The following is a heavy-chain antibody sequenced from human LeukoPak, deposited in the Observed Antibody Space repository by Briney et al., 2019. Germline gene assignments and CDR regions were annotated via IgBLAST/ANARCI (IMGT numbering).Heavy chain of an antibody. CDR2: INPNSGGT. CDR3: ARDGSLDPGIAAAGTNY. D-gene: IGHD6-13*01. V-gene: IGHV1-2*02. J-gene: IGHJ4*02. CDR1: GYTFTGYY. Sequence: GASVKVSCKASGYTFTGYYMHWVRQAPGQGLEWMGWINPNSGGTNYAQKFQGRVTMTRDTSISTAYMELSRLRSDDTAVYYCARDGSLDPGIAAAGTNYWGQGTLVTVSS.